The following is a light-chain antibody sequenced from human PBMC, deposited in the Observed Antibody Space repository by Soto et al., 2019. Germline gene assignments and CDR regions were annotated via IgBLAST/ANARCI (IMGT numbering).Light chain of an antibody. CDR2: GAS. Sequence: EIVLTQSPGTLPLSPGERATLSCRASQSVSSSYLAWYQQKPGQAPRLLIYGASSRATGIPDSFSGSGSGTDFTVTISRLEPEDFAVYYGQQYGSSPTLTFGGGTKVEIK. V-gene: IGKV3-20*01. CDR1: QSVSSSY. J-gene: IGKJ4*01. CDR3: QQYGSSPTLT.